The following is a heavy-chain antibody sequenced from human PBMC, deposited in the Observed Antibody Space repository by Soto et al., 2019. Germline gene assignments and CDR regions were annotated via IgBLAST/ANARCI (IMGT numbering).Heavy chain of an antibody. CDR3: VREDVAMATNDY. D-gene: IGHD5-12*01. CDR2: INDDGSST. CDR1: GFTFSSYW. Sequence: EVQLVESGGDLVQPGGSLRLSCAASGFTFSSYWMHWVRQAPGRGLVWVSRINDDGSSTSYADSVKGRFTISRDNAKNTLYLQMKSLRAEDTAGYYCVREDVAMATNDYWGQGTLVTVSS. V-gene: IGHV3-74*01. J-gene: IGHJ4*02.